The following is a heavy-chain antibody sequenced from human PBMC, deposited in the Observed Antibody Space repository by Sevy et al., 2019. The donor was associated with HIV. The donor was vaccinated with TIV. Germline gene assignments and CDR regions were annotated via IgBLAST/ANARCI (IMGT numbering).Heavy chain of an antibody. Sequence: VGSLRLSCAASGFTFSSYSMNWVLQAPGKELEWVSYIGSSSSTIYYADSVKGRFTISRDNAKNSLYLQMNSLRDEDTAMYYCARESLLWFGELPDYYYYGMDVWGQGTTVTVSS. CDR3: ARESLLWFGELPDYYYYGMDV. D-gene: IGHD3-10*01. CDR1: GFTFSSYS. V-gene: IGHV3-48*02. J-gene: IGHJ6*02. CDR2: IGSSSSTI.